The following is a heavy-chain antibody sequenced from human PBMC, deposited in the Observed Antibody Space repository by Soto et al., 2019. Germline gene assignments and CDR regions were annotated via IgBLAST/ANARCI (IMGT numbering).Heavy chain of an antibody. V-gene: IGHV4-31*03. J-gene: IGHJ4*02. Sequence: QVQLQESGPGLVKPSQTLSLTCTVSGGSISSGGYYWSWIRQHPGEGLEWIGYIYYSGSTYYNPSLKSRVAISVDTSKNQLSLKLSPVTAADTAIYYCARNRDGYNQYYFDYWGQGTLVTVSS. CDR2: IYYSGST. CDR3: ARNRDGYNQYYFDY. D-gene: IGHD5-12*01. CDR1: GGSISSGGYY.